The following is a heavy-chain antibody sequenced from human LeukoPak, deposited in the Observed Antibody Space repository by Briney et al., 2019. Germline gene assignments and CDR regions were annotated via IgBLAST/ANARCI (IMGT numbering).Heavy chain of an antibody. V-gene: IGHV4-34*01. CDR1: GGSFSGYY. CDR3: ARVAGGAFDY. CDR2: VNHSGST. Sequence: SETLSLTCAVYGGSFSGYYWSWIRQPPGKGLEWLGEVNHSGSTNYNPSLKSRVTISVDKSKNQFSLRLSSVTAADTAVYYCARVAGGAFDYWGQGTLVTVSS. D-gene: IGHD2-8*02. J-gene: IGHJ4*02.